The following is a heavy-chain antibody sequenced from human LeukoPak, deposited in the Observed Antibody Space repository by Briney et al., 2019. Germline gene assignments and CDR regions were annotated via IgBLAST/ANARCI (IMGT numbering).Heavy chain of an antibody. CDR1: GGSISSYY. V-gene: IGHV4-59*08. Sequence: SETLSLTCTVSGGSISSYYWNWIRQPPGKGLEWIGNIYYSGSTNYNPSLKGRVTISVDTSKNQFSLKVSSVTAADTAVYYCARRMGGDYGNWFDPWGQGTLVTVSS. J-gene: IGHJ5*02. CDR3: ARRMGGDYGNWFDP. D-gene: IGHD4-17*01. CDR2: IYYSGST.